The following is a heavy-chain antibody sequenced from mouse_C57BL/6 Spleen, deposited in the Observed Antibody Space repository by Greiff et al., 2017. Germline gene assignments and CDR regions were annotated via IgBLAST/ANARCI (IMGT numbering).Heavy chain of an antibody. D-gene: IGHD3-3*01. V-gene: IGHV1-42*01. CDR1: GYSFTGYY. Sequence: EVQLQQSGPELVKPGASVKISCKASGYSFTGYYMNWVKQSPEKSLEWIGEINPYNGGTSYNQKFKGKATLTVDKSSSTAYMELNSLTSEDSAVYYCARSRDGLGRFAYWGQGTLVTVSA. J-gene: IGHJ3*01. CDR3: ARSRDGLGRFAY. CDR2: INPYNGGT.